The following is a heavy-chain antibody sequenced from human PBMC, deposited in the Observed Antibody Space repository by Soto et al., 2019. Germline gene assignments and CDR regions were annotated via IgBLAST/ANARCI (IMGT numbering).Heavy chain of an antibody. CDR1: GFTFSSYS. Sequence: GGSLRLSCAASGFTFSSYSMSWVRQAPGKGLEWVSSISSSSSYIYYADSVKGRFTISRDNAKNSLYLQMNSLRAEDTAVYYCARDGGGTEAVWYYYGMDVWGQGTTVTVSS. CDR2: ISSSSSYI. CDR3: ARDGGGTEAVWYYYGMDV. V-gene: IGHV3-21*01. J-gene: IGHJ6*02. D-gene: IGHD2-21*01.